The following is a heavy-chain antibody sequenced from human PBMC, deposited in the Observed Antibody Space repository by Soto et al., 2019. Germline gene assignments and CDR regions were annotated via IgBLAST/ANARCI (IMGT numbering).Heavy chain of an antibody. CDR3: TTGTDCSGGSCYPGYYYYGMDV. Sequence: GGSLRLSCAASGFTFSNAWMSWVRQAPGKGLEWVGRIKSKTDGGTTDYAAPVKDRFTISRDDSKNTLYLQMNSLKTEDTAVYYCTTGTDCSGGSCYPGYYYYGMDVWGQGTTVT. CDR1: GFTFSNAW. J-gene: IGHJ6*02. V-gene: IGHV3-15*01. D-gene: IGHD2-15*01. CDR2: IKSKTDGGTT.